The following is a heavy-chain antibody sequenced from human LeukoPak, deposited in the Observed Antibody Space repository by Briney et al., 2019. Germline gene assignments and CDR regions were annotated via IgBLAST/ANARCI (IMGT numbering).Heavy chain of an antibody. CDR3: ARGSGDHRGVFDY. Sequence: ASVTVSCKPFVYPFTIYYLNWLRQAPGKGREWMGIINPGGGTTSYAQKFQGRVTVTRDTSTTTLYLDLNSLTSEDTAVYCCARGSGDHRGVFDYWGQGTLVTVSS. CDR2: INPGGGTT. D-gene: IGHD3-3*01. V-gene: IGHV1-46*01. CDR1: VYPFTIYY. J-gene: IGHJ4*02.